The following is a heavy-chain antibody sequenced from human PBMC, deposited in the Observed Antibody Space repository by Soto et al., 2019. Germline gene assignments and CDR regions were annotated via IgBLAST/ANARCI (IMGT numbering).Heavy chain of an antibody. V-gene: IGHV3-21*01. J-gene: IGHJ3*02. D-gene: IGHD6-19*01. CDR2: ISSSSSYI. CDR3: ARVRDSSGWYKGVDAFDI. CDR1: GFTVSSNY. Sequence: GGSLRLSCAASGFTVSSNYMSWVRQAPGKGLEWVSSISSSSSYIYYADSVKGRFTISRDNAKNSLYLQMNSLRAEDTAVYYCARVRDSSGWYKGVDAFDIWGQGTMVTVSS.